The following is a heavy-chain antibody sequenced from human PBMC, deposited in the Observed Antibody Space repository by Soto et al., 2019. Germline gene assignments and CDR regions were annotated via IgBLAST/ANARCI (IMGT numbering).Heavy chain of an antibody. CDR2: IKHSGST. CDR3: ARMGPFLGQ. Sequence: SETLSLTCAVYGGSFSDYYYSWIRQAPGKGLEWIGEIKHSGSTNYNPSLKRRVTILVDTSKNQFSLKLSSVTAADPAVYYCARMGPFLGQWGQGSLVTVSS. J-gene: IGHJ4*02. D-gene: IGHD3-16*01. CDR1: GGSFSDYY. V-gene: IGHV4-34*01.